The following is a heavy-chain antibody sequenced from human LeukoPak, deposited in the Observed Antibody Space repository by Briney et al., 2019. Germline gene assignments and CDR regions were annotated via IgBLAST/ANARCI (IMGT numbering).Heavy chain of an antibody. Sequence: SETLSLTCAVSGSFISSYYWTWIRQSPERGLEWIGYISAIGDTNYNPSFKSRVTMSVDTSKGQFSLRLTSVTAADTAVYYCARHSNFWGIDHWSPGTLVTVSS. CDR3: ARHSNFWGIDH. J-gene: IGHJ4*02. V-gene: IGHV4-4*09. CDR1: GSFISSYY. D-gene: IGHD3-3*01. CDR2: ISAIGDT.